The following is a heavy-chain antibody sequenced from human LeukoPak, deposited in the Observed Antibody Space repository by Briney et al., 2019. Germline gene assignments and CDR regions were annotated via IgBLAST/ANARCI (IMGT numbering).Heavy chain of an antibody. CDR2: ISSNGGST. J-gene: IGHJ4*02. CDR1: GFTFSSYA. V-gene: IGHV3-64*04. Sequence: HPGGSLRLSCSASGFTFSSYAMHWVRQAPGKGLEYVSAISSNGGSTYYADSVKGRFTISRDNSKNTLYLQMNSLRAEDTAVYYCAKGTAPAAKGGFDSWGQGTLVTVSS. D-gene: IGHD2-2*01. CDR3: AKGTAPAAKGGFDS.